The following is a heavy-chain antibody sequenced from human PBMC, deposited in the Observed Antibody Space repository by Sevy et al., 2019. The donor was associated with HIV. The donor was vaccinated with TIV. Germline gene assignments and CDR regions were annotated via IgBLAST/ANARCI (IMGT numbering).Heavy chain of an antibody. CDR3: ARPKRITMIVVVTPNWFDP. CDR1: GFTFSDYY. J-gene: IGHJ5*02. D-gene: IGHD3-22*01. V-gene: IGHV3-11*01. Sequence: GGSLRLSCAASGFTFSDYYMIWIRQAPGKGLEWVSYISSSGSTIYYADSVKGRFTISRDNAKNSLYLQMNSLRAEDTAVYYCARPKRITMIVVVTPNWFDPWGQGTLVTVSS. CDR2: ISSSGSTI.